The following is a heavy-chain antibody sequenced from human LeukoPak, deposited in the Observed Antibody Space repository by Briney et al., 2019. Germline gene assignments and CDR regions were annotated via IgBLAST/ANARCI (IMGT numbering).Heavy chain of an antibody. J-gene: IGHJ4*02. CDR3: ARIAVADRWRDY. Sequence: GGSLRLSCAASGFTVSNSYMSWVRQAPGKGLEWVSVIYSGGTTYYADSVKGRFTISRDNSKNTLYLQMNSLRADDAAVYYCARIAVADRWRDYWGQGTLVTVSS. CDR2: IYSGGTT. V-gene: IGHV3-53*01. D-gene: IGHD6-19*01. CDR1: GFTVSNSY.